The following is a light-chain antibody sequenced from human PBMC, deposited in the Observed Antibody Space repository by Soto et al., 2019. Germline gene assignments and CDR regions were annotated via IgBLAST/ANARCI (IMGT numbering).Light chain of an antibody. V-gene: IGLV2-14*01. CDR3: SSYTSSIS. CDR1: SSDVGGYNY. Sequence: QSALTQPASVSGSPGQSITISCTGTSSDVGGYNYVSWYQQHPGKAPKLMIYDVNTRPSGVSNRFSGSKSGNTASLTISGLQAEDEPDYYCSSYTSSISFGGGTQLTVL. J-gene: IGLJ2*01. CDR2: DVN.